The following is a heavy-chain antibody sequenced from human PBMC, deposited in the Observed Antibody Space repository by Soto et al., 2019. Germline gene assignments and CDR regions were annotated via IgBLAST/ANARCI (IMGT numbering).Heavy chain of an antibody. D-gene: IGHD3-3*01. V-gene: IGHV1-2*02. CDR2: INPNSGGT. CDR1: GYAFTGYY. J-gene: IGHJ4*02. CDR3: ARDYPGVDTFDY. Sequence: ASVKVSCKASGYAFTGYYMHWVRQAPGQGLEWMGWINPNSGGTNYAQKFQGRVTMTRDTSISTAYMELSRLRSDDTAVYYCARDYPGVDTFDYWGQGTLVTVSS.